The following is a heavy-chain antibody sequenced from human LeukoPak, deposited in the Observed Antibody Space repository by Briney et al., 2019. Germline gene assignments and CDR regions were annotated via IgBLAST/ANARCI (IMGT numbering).Heavy chain of an antibody. D-gene: IGHD6-6*01. Sequence: SETLSLTCTVSGGSISGYYWTWIRQPPGKGLEWIGYIYYSGSTYYKSSLKGRITISVDTSKNQFSLNLSSVTAADTAVYYCASYSISSQFDYWGQGTLVTVSS. CDR1: GGSISGYY. J-gene: IGHJ4*02. CDR2: IYYSGST. CDR3: ASYSISSQFDY. V-gene: IGHV4-59*06.